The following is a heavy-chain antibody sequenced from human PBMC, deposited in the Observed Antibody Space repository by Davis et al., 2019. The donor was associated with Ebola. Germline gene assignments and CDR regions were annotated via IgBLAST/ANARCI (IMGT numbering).Heavy chain of an antibody. CDR3: AREDDRDHWYFDH. V-gene: IGHV3-30-3*01. CDR1: GFNFRTYA. Sequence: PGGSLRLSCVASGFNFRTYAMHWVRQAPGKGLRWVAVISHDGTNKYYADSVKGRFTISRDNAKNSLHLQMDSLRAEDTAFYYCAREDDRDHWYFDHWSQGTLVTVSS. D-gene: IGHD1-1*01. J-gene: IGHJ4*02. CDR2: ISHDGTNK.